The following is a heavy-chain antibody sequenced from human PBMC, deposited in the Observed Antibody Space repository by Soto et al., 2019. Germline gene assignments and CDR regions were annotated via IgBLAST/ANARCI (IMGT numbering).Heavy chain of an antibody. Sequence: SETLSLTCTVSGGSVSSGSYYWSWIRQPPGKGLEWIGYIYYSGSTNYNPSLKGRVTISVDTSKNQFSLKLSSVTAADTAVYYCARVGDYGDYYFDYWGQGTLVTVSS. D-gene: IGHD4-17*01. CDR2: IYYSGST. J-gene: IGHJ4*02. V-gene: IGHV4-61*01. CDR3: ARVGDYGDYYFDY. CDR1: GGSVSSGSYY.